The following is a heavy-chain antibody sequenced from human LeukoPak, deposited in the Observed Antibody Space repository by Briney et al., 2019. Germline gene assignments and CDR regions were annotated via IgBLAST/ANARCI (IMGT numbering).Heavy chain of an antibody. V-gene: IGHV4-38-2*02. Sequence: SETLSLTCTVSGYSISSGHFWSWIRQPPGKGLEWIGSIYGSGTTYYDPPPRSRVSISADTSKNHFSLELSSVTAADTAVYYCASVGGGSPYWGQGTLVTVSS. J-gene: IGHJ4*02. D-gene: IGHD3-16*01. CDR2: IYGSGTT. CDR3: ASVGGGSPY. CDR1: GYSISSGHF.